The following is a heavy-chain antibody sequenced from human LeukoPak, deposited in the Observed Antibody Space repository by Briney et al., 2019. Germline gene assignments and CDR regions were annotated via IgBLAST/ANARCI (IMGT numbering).Heavy chain of an antibody. Sequence: GESLKISCKASGYTFTTYWIGWVRQMPGKGLEWMGIIDPGDSDTTYSPSFQGQVTISADKSINTAYLQWSSLKASDTAIYFCARQYYDSSGYLSYFDYWGQGTLVTVSS. CDR1: GYTFTTYW. V-gene: IGHV5-51*01. CDR2: IDPGDSDT. CDR3: ARQYYDSSGYLSYFDY. J-gene: IGHJ4*02. D-gene: IGHD3-22*01.